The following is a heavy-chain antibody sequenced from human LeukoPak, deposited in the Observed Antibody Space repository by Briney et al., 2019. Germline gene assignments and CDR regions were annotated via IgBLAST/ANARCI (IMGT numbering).Heavy chain of an antibody. CDR2: INHSGSS. V-gene: IGHV4-34*01. CDR3: ARRAVTFDY. D-gene: IGHD4-23*01. Sequence: SETLSLTCAVYGGSFSGYYWSWIRQPPGKGLEWIGEINHSGSSNYNPSLKSRVTISVDTSKNQFSLKLSSVTAADTAVYYCARRAVTFDYWGQGTLVTVSS. CDR1: GGSFSGYY. J-gene: IGHJ4*02.